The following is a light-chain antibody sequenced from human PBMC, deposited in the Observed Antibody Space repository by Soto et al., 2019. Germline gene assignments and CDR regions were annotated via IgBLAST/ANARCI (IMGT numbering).Light chain of an antibody. J-gene: IGLJ2*01. CDR2: DVT. Sequence: QSALTQPASVSGSPGQSITISCTGSSSDIGGYDYVSWYQQHPGKAHKLIIYDVTNRPSGLSNRYSGSKSGNTASLTISGLQADDESDYYCSSYTTISPLVILGGGTKLTVL. CDR3: SSYTTISPLVI. CDR1: SSDIGGYDY. V-gene: IGLV2-14*01.